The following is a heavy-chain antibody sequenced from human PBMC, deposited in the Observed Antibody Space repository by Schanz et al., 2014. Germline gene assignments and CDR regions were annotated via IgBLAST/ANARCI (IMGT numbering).Heavy chain of an antibody. J-gene: IGHJ4*02. V-gene: IGHV3-11*01. CDR3: ARIGGSVFDY. D-gene: IGHD3-10*01. CDR2: ISGSGAST. CDR1: GFVFGDYY. Sequence: QVQVVQSGGGLVKPGGSLRLSCAASGFVFGDYYMPWIRQAPGKGLEWVSGISGSGASTYYADSVKGRFTISRDNSKNSLYLQMNSLRAEDTAVYYCARIGGSVFDYWAQGTLVTVSS.